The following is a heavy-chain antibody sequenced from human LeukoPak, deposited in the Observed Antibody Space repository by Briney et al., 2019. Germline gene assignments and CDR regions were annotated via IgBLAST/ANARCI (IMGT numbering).Heavy chain of an antibody. CDR3: ARQGIAINWFDP. V-gene: IGHV1-2*06. CDR2: ITPNILAT. J-gene: IGHJ5*02. Sequence: MRRITPNILATTYAQKFQGRVTMNREKSISTAYMELSRLRSDDTAVYYCARQGIAINWFDPWGQGTLVTVSS. D-gene: IGHD6-13*01.